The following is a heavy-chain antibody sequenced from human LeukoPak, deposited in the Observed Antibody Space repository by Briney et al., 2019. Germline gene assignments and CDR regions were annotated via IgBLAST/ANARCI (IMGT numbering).Heavy chain of an antibody. J-gene: IGHJ4*02. D-gene: IGHD3-22*01. CDR3: AKRITMIVVASRASYYYFDY. Sequence: PSETLSLTCTVSGGSISSSSYYWGWIRQPPGKGLEWIGSIYYSGSTYYNPSLKSRVTISVDKSKNQFSLKLSSVTAADTAVYYCAKRITMIVVASRASYYYFDYWGQGTLVTVSS. CDR1: GGSISSSSYY. V-gene: IGHV4-39*07. CDR2: IYYSGST.